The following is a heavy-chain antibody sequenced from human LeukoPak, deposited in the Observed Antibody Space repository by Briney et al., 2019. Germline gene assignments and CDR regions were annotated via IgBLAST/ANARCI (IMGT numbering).Heavy chain of an antibody. D-gene: IGHD5-24*01. J-gene: IGHJ6*03. CDR3: SSSDGPDYYYYYYMDV. CDR1: GFTFSGSA. V-gene: IGHV3-73*01. Sequence: GGSLRLSCAASGFTFSGSAMHWVRQASGKGLEWAGRIRSKANSYATAYAASVKGRFTISRDDSKNTAYLQMNSLKTEDTAVYYCSSSDGPDYYYYYYMDVWGKGTTVTVSS. CDR2: IRSKANSYAT.